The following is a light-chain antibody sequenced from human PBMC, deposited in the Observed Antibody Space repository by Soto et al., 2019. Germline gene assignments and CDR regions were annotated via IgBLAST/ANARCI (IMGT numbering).Light chain of an antibody. CDR1: QSVSKY. Sequence: VLTQSPVTLSLSPGDTATLSCRASQSVSKYLAWYQQKPGQPLRLLVFDASHRATGIPARFSGSGSGTDFSLTISSLEPEDFAVYFCQQRSPWPPRTFGEWTKVEF. V-gene: IGKV3-11*01. CDR2: DAS. CDR3: QQRSPWPPRT. J-gene: IGKJ4*02.